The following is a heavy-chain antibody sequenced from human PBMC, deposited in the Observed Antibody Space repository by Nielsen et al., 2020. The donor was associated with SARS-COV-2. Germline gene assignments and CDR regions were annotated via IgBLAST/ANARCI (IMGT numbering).Heavy chain of an antibody. Sequence: PGKGLEWVAVISYDGSNKYYADSVKGRFTISRDNSKNTLYLQMNSLRAEDTAVYYCARDLGSGTRGVIIRLVYWGQGTLVTVSS. D-gene: IGHD3-10*01. V-gene: IGHV3-30-3*01. J-gene: IGHJ4*02. CDR3: ARDLGSGTRGVIIRLVY. CDR2: ISYDGSNK.